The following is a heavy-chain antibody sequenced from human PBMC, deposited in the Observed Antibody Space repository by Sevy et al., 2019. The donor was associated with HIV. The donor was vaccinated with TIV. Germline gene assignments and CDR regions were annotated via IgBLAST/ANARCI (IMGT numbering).Heavy chain of an antibody. Sequence: ASVKVSCKASGYTFTGYYMHWVRQAPGQGLEWMGWINPNSGGTNYAQKFQGRVTRTRDTSISTAYMGLSRLRSDDTAVYYCARAAGYCSSTSCYRVGGYYFDYWGQGTLVTVSS. D-gene: IGHD2-2*01. CDR3: ARAAGYCSSTSCYRVGGYYFDY. CDR2: INPNSGGT. V-gene: IGHV1-2*02. J-gene: IGHJ4*02. CDR1: GYTFTGYY.